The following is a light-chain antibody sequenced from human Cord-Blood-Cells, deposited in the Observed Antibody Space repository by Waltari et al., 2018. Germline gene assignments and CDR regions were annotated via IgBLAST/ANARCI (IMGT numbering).Light chain of an antibody. V-gene: IGLV2-14*01. CDR1: SSDVGGYNY. CDR3: SSYTSSSTVV. CDR2: EVS. J-gene: IGLJ2*01. Sequence: QSALTQPASVSGSPGQSITISCTGTSSDVGGYNYVSWYQQHPGKAPKLMIYEVSNRPSGVSNRFSGSKSSNTASLTISGLQAEDEADYYCSSYTSSSTVVVGGGTKLTVL.